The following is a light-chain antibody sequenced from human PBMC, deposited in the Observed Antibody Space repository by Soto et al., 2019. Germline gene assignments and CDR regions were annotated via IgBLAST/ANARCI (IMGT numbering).Light chain of an antibody. Sequence: QSVLTQPPSASGTPGQRVTISCSGSSSNIGSNTVNWYQQLPGTAPKLLMYSNHQRPSGVPDRFSGSKSGTSASLAINGLQAEDEADYYCCSYAGSYLYVFGNGTKANVL. CDR2: SNH. CDR1: SSNIGSNT. J-gene: IGLJ1*01. V-gene: IGLV1-44*01. CDR3: CSYAGSYLYV.